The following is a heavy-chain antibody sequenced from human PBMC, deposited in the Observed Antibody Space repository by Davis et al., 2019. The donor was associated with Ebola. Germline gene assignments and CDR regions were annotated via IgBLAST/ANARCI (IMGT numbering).Heavy chain of an antibody. Sequence: PSETLSLTCTVSGGSISSHYWSWIRQPPGKGLEWIGYIYYSGSTNYNPSLKSRVTISVDTSKNQFSLKLSSVTAADTAVYYCARDSYGYVGSYYYGMDVWGQGTTVTVSS. J-gene: IGHJ6*02. V-gene: IGHV4-59*11. CDR3: ARDSYGYVGSYYYGMDV. D-gene: IGHD5-18*01. CDR2: IYYSGST. CDR1: GGSISSHY.